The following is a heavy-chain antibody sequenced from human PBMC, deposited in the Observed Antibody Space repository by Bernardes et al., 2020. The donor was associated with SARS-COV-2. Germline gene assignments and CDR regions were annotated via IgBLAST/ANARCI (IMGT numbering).Heavy chain of an antibody. D-gene: IGHD2-2*01. CDR2: ISYDGSNK. J-gene: IGHJ6*02. CDR1: GFTFSRYG. CDR3: VKPDKESWVVPAAMQLIYYYYGMDV. V-gene: IGHV3-30*18. Sequence: ALRLSCEAAGFTFSRYGMHWVRQAPGKGLEWVAAISYDGSNKYYGDSVEGRITISRDNSRNTLFLQLNSLRVEDTAVYYCVKPDKESWVVPAAMQLIYYYYGMDVWGQGTTVIVSS.